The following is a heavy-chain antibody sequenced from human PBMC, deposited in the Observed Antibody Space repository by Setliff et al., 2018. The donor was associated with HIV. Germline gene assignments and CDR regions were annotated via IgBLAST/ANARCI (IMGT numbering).Heavy chain of an antibody. J-gene: IGHJ1*01. CDR2: INPSSGST. V-gene: IGHV1-46*01. CDR3: ARDPAPSSSASYFQH. D-gene: IGHD6-6*01. Sequence: ASVKVSCKASGYTFTSYYMHWVRQAPGQGLERMGIINPSSGSTTYAQKFQGRVTMTRDTSTSTVYMELSSLRSEDTAVHYCARDPAPSSSASYFQHWGQGTPVTVSS. CDR1: GYTFTSYY.